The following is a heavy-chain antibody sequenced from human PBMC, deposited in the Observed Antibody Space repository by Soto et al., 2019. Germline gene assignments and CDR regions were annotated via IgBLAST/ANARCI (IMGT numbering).Heavy chain of an antibody. CDR3: ARVGTTTGTTRANLFDY. D-gene: IGHD1-1*01. CDR1: GYTFTSYG. CDR2: ISAYNGNT. Sequence: QVQLVQSGAEVKKPGASVKVSCKASGYTFTSYGINWVRKAPGQGLEWMGWISAYNGNTDYAQKLQGRVTMTTDTSTNTAYMELRSLRSDDTAVYYCARVGTTTGTTRANLFDYWGQGTLVTVSS. V-gene: IGHV1-18*01. J-gene: IGHJ4*02.